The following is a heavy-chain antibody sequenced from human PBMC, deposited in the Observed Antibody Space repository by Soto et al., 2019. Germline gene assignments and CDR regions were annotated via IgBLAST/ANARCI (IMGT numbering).Heavy chain of an antibody. D-gene: IGHD2-21*02. Sequence: QVQLVESGGGVVQPGRSLRLSCAASGFTFSSYGMHWVRQAPGKGLEWVAVISYDGSNKYYADSVKGRFTISRDNSKNTLYLQMNSLRAEDTAVYYCAGGNLGYFDYWGQGTLVTVSS. J-gene: IGHJ4*02. CDR3: AGGNLGYFDY. CDR2: ISYDGSNK. V-gene: IGHV3-30*03. CDR1: GFTFSSYG.